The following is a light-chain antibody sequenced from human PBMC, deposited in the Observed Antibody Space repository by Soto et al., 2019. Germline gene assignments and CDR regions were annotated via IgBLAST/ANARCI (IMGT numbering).Light chain of an antibody. J-gene: IGLJ2*01. CDR2: EDN. CDR1: SGSIASGY. CDR3: QSSDGNNMV. V-gene: IGLV6-57*02. Sequence: NFMLTQPHSVSESPGKTVTISCTGSSGSIASGYVQWYQQRPGSASTTLIYEDNRRPAGVPDRFSGSIDSSSNSASLTISGLRPEDEADYYCQSSDGNNMVFGGGTKLTVL.